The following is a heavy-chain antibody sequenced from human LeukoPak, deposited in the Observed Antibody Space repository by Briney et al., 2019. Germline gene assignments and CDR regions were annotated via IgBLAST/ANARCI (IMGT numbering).Heavy chain of an antibody. Sequence: GGSLRLSCAASGFTFSSYWMSWVRQAPGKGLEWVANIKQDGGEKYYVESVKGRFTISRDNVKNSLYLQMNSLRVEDTAVYYCARDRGGYDLDYWGQGTLVTVSS. CDR3: ARDRGGYDLDY. CDR1: GFTFSSYW. CDR2: IKQDGGEK. V-gene: IGHV3-7*01. D-gene: IGHD5-12*01. J-gene: IGHJ4*02.